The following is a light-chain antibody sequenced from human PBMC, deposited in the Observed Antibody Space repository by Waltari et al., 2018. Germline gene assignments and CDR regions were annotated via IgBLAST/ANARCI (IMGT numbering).Light chain of an antibody. Sequence: DIVMTQSPAFLGVSPGGRASLNRRSSHSVLDSSDSKNYLAWYQQKPGQPPRLLIYWASTRESGVPGRFSGSGSGTDFSLTITNVQAEDAAVYYCHQYFSTPQTFGQGTKVDVK. CDR1: HSVLDSSDSKNY. CDR3: HQYFSTPQT. V-gene: IGKV4-1*01. J-gene: IGKJ1*01. CDR2: WAS.